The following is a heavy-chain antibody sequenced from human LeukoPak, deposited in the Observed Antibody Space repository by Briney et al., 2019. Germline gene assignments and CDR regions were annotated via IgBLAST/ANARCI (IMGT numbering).Heavy chain of an antibody. V-gene: IGHV1-8*01. CDR1: GYTFTSYD. CDR2: MNPSSGNT. CDR3: ARGLDGRAASYYYYMDV. D-gene: IGHD2-15*01. J-gene: IGHJ6*03. Sequence: ASVKVSCKASGYTFTSYDINWVRQATGQGLEWMGWMNPSSGNTGYAQKFQGRVTMTRNTSISTAYMELSSLRSEDTAVYYCARGLDGRAASYYYYMDVWGKGTTVTVSS.